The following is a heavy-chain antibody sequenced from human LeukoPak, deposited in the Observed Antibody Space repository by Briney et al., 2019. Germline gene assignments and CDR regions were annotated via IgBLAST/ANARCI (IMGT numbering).Heavy chain of an antibody. CDR2: ISAYNGNT. V-gene: IGHV1-18*04. CDR1: GYSFTGYY. J-gene: IGHJ6*03. D-gene: IGHD2-15*01. Sequence: ASVKVSCKASGYSFTGYYIHWVRQAPGQGLEWMGWISAYNGNTNYAQKLQGRVTMTTDTSTSTAYMELRSLRSDDTAVYYCARVLDIVVVVAASYRRYYMDVWGKGTTVTVSS. CDR3: ARVLDIVVVVAASYRRYYMDV.